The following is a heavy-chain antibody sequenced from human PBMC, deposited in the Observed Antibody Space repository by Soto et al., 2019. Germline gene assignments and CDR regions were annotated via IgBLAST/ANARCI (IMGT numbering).Heavy chain of an antibody. J-gene: IGHJ5*02. CDR3: DPSSGGNFGIITEGNNCFAP. CDR1: RDDFSSYY. V-gene: IGHV1-46*01. Sequence: ASVKMFCKAPRDDFSSYYINCGRQAPGQGLEWMGAMNPPGGSIAYTQTFKGRVTLTTDTSASTVYMEVSSLTYEETAMYYCDPSSGGNFGIITEGNNCFAPWGQGTLVTVSS. D-gene: IGHD3-16*01. CDR2: MNPPGGSI.